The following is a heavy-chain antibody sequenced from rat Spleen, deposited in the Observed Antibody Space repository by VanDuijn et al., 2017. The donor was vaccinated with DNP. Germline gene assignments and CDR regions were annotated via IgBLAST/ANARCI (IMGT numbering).Heavy chain of an antibody. CDR1: GFTLNTYW. CDR3: TRQLGLDY. V-gene: IGHV5-31*01. D-gene: IGHD5-1*01. Sequence: EVQLVESGGGLVQPGGSLTLSCAASGFTLNTYWMTWIRQAPGKGLEWIVSIINSGGNTYYPDSVKGRFTISRDDAKNSLYLQMNSLRSEDTATYYCTRQLGLDYWGQGVMVTVSS. CDR2: IINSGGNT. J-gene: IGHJ2*01.